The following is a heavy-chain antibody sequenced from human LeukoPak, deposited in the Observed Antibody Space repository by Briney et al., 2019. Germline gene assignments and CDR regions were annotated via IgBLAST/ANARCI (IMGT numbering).Heavy chain of an antibody. CDR3: ARRITMIVVVAYFDY. V-gene: IGHV3-23*01. CDR2: ISGSGGST. CDR1: GFTFSTYA. Sequence: GGSLRLSCAASGFTFSTYAVNWVRQAPGKGLEWVSAISGSGGSTYYADSVKGRFTISRDNSKNTLYLQMNSLRAEDTAVYYCARRITMIVVVAYFDYWGQGTLVTVSS. J-gene: IGHJ4*02. D-gene: IGHD3-22*01.